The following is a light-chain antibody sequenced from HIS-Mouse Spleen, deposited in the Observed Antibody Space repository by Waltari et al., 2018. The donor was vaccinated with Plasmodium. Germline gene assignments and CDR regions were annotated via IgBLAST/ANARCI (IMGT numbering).Light chain of an antibody. J-gene: IGKJ4*01. CDR2: AAS. V-gene: IGKV1-39*01. CDR1: QSISSY. CDR3: QQYNSYPLLT. Sequence: DIQMTQSPSSLSASVGDRVTIPCRASQSISSYLNWYQQKPGKAPKLLIYAASSLQSGVPSRFSGSGSGTDFTLTISSLQPEDFATYYCQQYNSYPLLTFGGGTKVEIK.